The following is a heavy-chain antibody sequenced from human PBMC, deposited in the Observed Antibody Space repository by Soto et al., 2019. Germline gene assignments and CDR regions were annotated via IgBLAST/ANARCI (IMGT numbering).Heavy chain of an antibody. Sequence: GGSLRLSCAASGFTFSSYAMHGGRQAPGKGLEWVAVISYDGSNKYYADSVKGRFTISRDNSKNTLYLQMNSLRAEDTAVYYCARSGVRGRNYYGMDVWDQGTTVTVSS. CDR1: GFTFSSYA. CDR3: ARSGVRGRNYYGMDV. CDR2: ISYDGSNK. V-gene: IGHV3-30-3*01. J-gene: IGHJ6*02. D-gene: IGHD3-10*01.